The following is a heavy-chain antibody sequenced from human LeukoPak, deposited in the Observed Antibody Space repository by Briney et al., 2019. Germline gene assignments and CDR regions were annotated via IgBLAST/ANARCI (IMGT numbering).Heavy chain of an antibody. Sequence: GGSLRLSCAASGFTFSAYWMSWVRQTPGKGLEWVANIKEDGSEKYYVDYVKGRFIISRDNAKNSLYVQMNSLRAEDTAVYYCARLATGHAFDIWGQGTMVTVSS. CDR3: ARLATGHAFDI. V-gene: IGHV3-7*05. D-gene: IGHD5-12*01. J-gene: IGHJ3*02. CDR2: IKEDGSEK. CDR1: GFTFSAYW.